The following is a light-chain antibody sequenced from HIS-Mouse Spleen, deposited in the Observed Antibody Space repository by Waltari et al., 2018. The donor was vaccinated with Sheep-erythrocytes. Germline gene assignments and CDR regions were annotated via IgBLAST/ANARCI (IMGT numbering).Light chain of an antibody. V-gene: IGLV2-23*03. J-gene: IGLJ2*01. CDR2: EGS. Sequence: QSALTQPASVSGSPGQSITISCTGTSSDVGSYNLVSWYQQHPGKAPKLMIYEGSKRPSGVFNRFPGSKSGNTASLTISGLQAEDEADYYCCSYAGSSTFHVVFGGGTKLTVL. CDR3: CSYAGSSTFHVV. CDR1: SSDVGSYNL.